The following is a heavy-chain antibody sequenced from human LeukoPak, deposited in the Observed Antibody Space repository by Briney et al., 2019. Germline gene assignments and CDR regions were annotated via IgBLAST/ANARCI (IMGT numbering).Heavy chain of an antibody. Sequence: GESLKISCKGSGYSFNSYWIGWVRQMPGKGLEWMGIIYPGDSDTRYSPSFQGQVTISADKSISTAYLQWSSLKASDTAMYYCARPAPVSSYYFDYWGQGTLVTVSS. V-gene: IGHV5-51*01. CDR1: GYSFNSYW. CDR2: IYPGDSDT. CDR3: ARPAPVSSYYFDY. J-gene: IGHJ4*02. D-gene: IGHD1-14*01.